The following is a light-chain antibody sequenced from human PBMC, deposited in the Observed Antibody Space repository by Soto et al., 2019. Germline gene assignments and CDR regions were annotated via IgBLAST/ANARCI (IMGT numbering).Light chain of an antibody. J-gene: IGKJ1*01. CDR2: GAS. CDR3: QQYGSSSWT. Sequence: EIVVTQSPGTLSLSPGERATLSCRASQSVSSSYFAWYQQKPGQAPRLLIYGASSRATGITERFSGSGSETDFTPLISRLEHEDFAVYYCQQYGSSSWTFGQGTKVEIK. V-gene: IGKV3-20*01. CDR1: QSVSSSY.